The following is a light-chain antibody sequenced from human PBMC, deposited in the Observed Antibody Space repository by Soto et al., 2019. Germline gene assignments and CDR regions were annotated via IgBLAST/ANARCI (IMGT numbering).Light chain of an antibody. Sequence: QSVLTQPAFVSGSPGQSITISCTGTSSDVGSYNLVSWYQQHPGKAPKLMIYEVSKRPSGVSNRFSGSKSGNTASLTISGLQAEDAADYYCCSYAGSRTYVFGTGTKLAVL. V-gene: IGLV2-23*02. CDR1: SSDVGSYNL. CDR3: CSYAGSRTYV. CDR2: EVS. J-gene: IGLJ1*01.